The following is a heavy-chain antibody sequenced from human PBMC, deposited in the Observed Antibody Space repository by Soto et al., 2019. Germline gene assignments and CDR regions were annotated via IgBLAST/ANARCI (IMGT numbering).Heavy chain of an antibody. J-gene: IGHJ6*02. CDR2: ISYDGSNK. D-gene: IGHD5-12*01. CDR3: AKGIRGYSGYDAWDFYYYYCMDV. Sequence: GGSLGLSCAASGLTYSNYGMHWVSQDPGKGLEWVAGISYDGSNKYYADSVKGRFPISRDNSKNPLYLQMNSLRAEDTAVYYCAKGIRGYSGYDAWDFYYYYCMDVWRQGTTVTSP. CDR1: GLTYSNYG. V-gene: IGHV3-30*18.